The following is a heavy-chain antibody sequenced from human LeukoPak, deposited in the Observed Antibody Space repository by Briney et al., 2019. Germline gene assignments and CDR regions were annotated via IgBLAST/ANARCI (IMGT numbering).Heavy chain of an antibody. CDR3: ARDYGYGVTVMISDDY. J-gene: IGHJ4*02. Sequence: ASVKVSCKASGYSFNRYGISWVRQAPGQGLEGMGWISGYNGNTNQAQKFQGRVSMTTDTSTSTAYMELRSLRSDDTAVYYCARDYGYGVTVMISDDYWGQGTLVTVSS. CDR2: ISGYNGNT. D-gene: IGHD5-18*01. V-gene: IGHV1-18*01. CDR1: GYSFNRYG.